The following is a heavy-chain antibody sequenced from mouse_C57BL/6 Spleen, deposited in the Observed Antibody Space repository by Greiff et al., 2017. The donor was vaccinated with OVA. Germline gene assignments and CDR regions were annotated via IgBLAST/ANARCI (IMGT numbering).Heavy chain of an antibody. CDR1: GFTFSGYG. Sequence: EVHLVEPGGGLVKTGGSLKLSCAASGFTFSGYGMHWVRQAPEQGLEWVAYISSGSSTIYYADTVKGRFTLSRDNAKNTPFLQMTSLSSDDTAMYYCATPFSIYAMDYWGQGTSVTVSS. CDR2: ISSGSSTI. D-gene: IGHD2-10*02. CDR3: ATPFSIYAMDY. V-gene: IGHV5-17*01. J-gene: IGHJ4*01.